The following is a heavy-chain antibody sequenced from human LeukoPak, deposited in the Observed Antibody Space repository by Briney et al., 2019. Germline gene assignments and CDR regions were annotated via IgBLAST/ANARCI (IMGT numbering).Heavy chain of an antibody. J-gene: IGHJ4*02. CDR1: GGYINTRSYF. CDR2: MYYSGTT. Sequence: PSETLSLTCSASGGYINTRSYFWGWIRQSPGKGLEWIASMYYSGTTYYNPSLKSRVTISVDTLKSQLSLKLSSVTAADTAVYYCARQRGSGWYHPHLFWGQGILVTVSS. V-gene: IGHV4-39*01. CDR3: ARQRGSGWYHPHLF. D-gene: IGHD6-19*01.